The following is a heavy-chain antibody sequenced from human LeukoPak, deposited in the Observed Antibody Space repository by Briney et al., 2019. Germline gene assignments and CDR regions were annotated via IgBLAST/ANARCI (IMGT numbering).Heavy chain of an antibody. D-gene: IGHD7-27*01. Sequence: ASETLSLTCTVSGGSVSSSYWRWIRQPPGKGLEWIGHIYYSGTTSGSTNYNPSLESRVTISIDTSKNQFSLQVRSVTAADTAVYYCARGSGRYYYYGVDVWGQGTTVTVSS. V-gene: IGHV4-59*02. J-gene: IGHJ6*02. CDR3: ARGSGRYYYYGVDV. CDR1: GGSVSSSY. CDR2: IYYSGTTSGST.